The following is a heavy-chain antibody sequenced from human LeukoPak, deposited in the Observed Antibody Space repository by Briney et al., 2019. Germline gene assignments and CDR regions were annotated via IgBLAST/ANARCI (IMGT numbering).Heavy chain of an antibody. D-gene: IGHD2-15*01. CDR1: GGSISSSSYY. Sequence: KPSETLSLTCTVSGGSISSSSYYWSWIRQPPGKGLEWVGFIPYSGRTSYNPSLKSRVTISVDTSKNEFSLKLTSVTVADTAVYYCARYLCSGGTCYGFDYWGQGTPVTVSS. CDR2: IPYSGRT. J-gene: IGHJ4*02. V-gene: IGHV4-61*01. CDR3: ARYLCSGGTCYGFDY.